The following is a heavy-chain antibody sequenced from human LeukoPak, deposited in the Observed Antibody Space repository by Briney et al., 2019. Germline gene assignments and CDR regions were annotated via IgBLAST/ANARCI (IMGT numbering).Heavy chain of an antibody. V-gene: IGHV1-2*02. CDR3: AASTVQNYYWYYGMDV. Sequence: ASVNVSCKASGDTFTDYYIYWVRQAPGQGLEWMGWINPNSGGTNYAQKFQGRVTMTWDTSILTAYMGLSSLTSDDTAVYYCAASTVQNYYWYYGMDVWGQGTTVTVSS. D-gene: IGHD4-17*01. J-gene: IGHJ6*02. CDR1: GDTFTDYY. CDR2: INPNSGGT.